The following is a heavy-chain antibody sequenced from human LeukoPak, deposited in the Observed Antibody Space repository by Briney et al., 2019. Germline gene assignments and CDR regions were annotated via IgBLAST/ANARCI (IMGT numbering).Heavy chain of an antibody. CDR2: TYYRSKWYN. CDR1: GGSVSSNSAA. J-gene: IGHJ5*02. D-gene: IGHD3-3*01. Sequence: SQTLSLTCAISGGSVSSNSAAWNCIRQSPSRGLEWLGRTYYRSKWYNDYAVSVKSRITINPDTSKNQFSLQLNSVTPEDTAVYYCARGTGDDFGWFDPWGQGTLVTVSS. CDR3: ARGTGDDFGWFDP. V-gene: IGHV6-1*01.